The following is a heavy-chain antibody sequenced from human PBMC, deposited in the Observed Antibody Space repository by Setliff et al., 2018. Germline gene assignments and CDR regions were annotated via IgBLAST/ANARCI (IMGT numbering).Heavy chain of an antibody. Sequence: GDSVKVSCKASGYTFTRYYMHWVRQAPGQGLEWMGIIDPSGGYSNYAQKFQGRVTMTRDTSTSTVYMEMSSLRSEDTAVYYCARAPLESGYNYGQGHYFDYWGQGTLVTVSS. CDR2: IDPSGGYS. CDR1: GYTFTRYY. J-gene: IGHJ4*02. V-gene: IGHV1-46*01. CDR3: ARAPLESGYNYGQGHYFDY. D-gene: IGHD5-18*01.